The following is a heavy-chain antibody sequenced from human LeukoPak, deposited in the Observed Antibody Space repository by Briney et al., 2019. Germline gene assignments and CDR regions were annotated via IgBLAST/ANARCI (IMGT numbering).Heavy chain of an antibody. J-gene: IGHJ5*02. CDR3: ARTAYYDFWSGPNWFDP. V-gene: IGHV1-69*04. D-gene: IGHD3-3*01. CDR2: IIPILGIA. CDR1: GGTFSSYA. Sequence: GASVKVSCKASGGTFSSYAISWVRQAPGQGLEWMGRIIPILGIANYAQKFQGRVTITADKSTSTAYMELSSLRSEDTAVYYCARTAYYDFWSGPNWFDPWGQGTLVTVSS.